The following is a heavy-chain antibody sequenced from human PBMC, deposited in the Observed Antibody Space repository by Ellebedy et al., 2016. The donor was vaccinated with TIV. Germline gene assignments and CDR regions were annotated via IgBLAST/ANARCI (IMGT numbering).Heavy chain of an antibody. CDR1: GYTFTGYY. CDR3: TRDLTNIVSGDY. CDR2: INPNSGDT. Sequence: AASVKVSCKTSGYTFTGYYIHWVRQAPGQGLEWVGWINPNSGDTNYAQKLRGRVTVTGDTSISTAYMELSRLVSDDTAVYYCTRDLTNIVSGDYWGQGTLVTVSS. V-gene: IGHV1-2*02. D-gene: IGHD5/OR15-5a*01. J-gene: IGHJ4*02.